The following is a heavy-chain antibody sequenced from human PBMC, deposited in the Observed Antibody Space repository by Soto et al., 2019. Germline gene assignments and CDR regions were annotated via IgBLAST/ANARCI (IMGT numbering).Heavy chain of an antibody. CDR2: IIPIFGTA. D-gene: IGHD3-22*01. J-gene: IGHJ4*02. CDR1: GGTFSSYA. Sequence: QVQLVQSGAEVKKPGSSVKVSCKASGGTFSSYAISWVRQAPGQGLEWMGGIIPIFGTANYAQKFQGRVTITADESTRTAYMGLSSLRSEDTGVYYCARGDLGSSGYYEVDDYWGQGTLVTVSS. CDR3: ARGDLGSSGYYEVDDY. V-gene: IGHV1-69*12.